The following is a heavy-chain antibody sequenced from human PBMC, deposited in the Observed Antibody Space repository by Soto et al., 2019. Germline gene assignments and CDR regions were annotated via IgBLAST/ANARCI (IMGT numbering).Heavy chain of an antibody. Sequence: GGSLRLSCAASGFTFSSYGMHWVRQAPGKGLEWVAVIWYDGSNKYYADSVKGRFTISRDNSKNTLYLQMNSLRAEDTAVYYCARDSMTTVTTKKLHYYGMDVWGQGTTVTVSS. CDR2: IWYDGSNK. CDR1: GFTFSSYG. V-gene: IGHV3-33*01. J-gene: IGHJ6*02. D-gene: IGHD4-4*01. CDR3: ARDSMTTVTTKKLHYYGMDV.